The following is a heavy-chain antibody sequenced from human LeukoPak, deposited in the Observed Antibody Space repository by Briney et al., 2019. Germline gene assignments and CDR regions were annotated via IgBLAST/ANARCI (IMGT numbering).Heavy chain of an antibody. D-gene: IGHD6-13*01. CDR1: GFTFTNYA. CDR2: ASGSGGST. J-gene: IGHJ4*02. CDR3: ARELAGYSSSWYPNYFDY. Sequence: PGGSLRLSCAASGFTFTNYAMSWVRQAPGKGLEWVSTASGSGGSTYYADSVKGRFTISRDNSKNTLYLQMNSLRAEDTAVYYCARELAGYSSSWYPNYFDYWGQGTLVTVSS. V-gene: IGHV3-23*01.